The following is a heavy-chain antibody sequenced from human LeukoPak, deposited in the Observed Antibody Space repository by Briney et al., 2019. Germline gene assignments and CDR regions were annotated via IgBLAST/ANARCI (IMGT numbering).Heavy chain of an antibody. CDR3: ARDGPRVRDDYYGSGSYYPYGMDV. V-gene: IGHV4-4*07. D-gene: IGHD3-10*01. CDR2: IYTSGST. Sequence: KSSETLSLTCTVSGGSISSYYWSWIRQPAGKGLEWIGRIYTSGSTNYNPSLKSRVTMSVDTSKNQFSLKLSSVTAADTAVYYCARDGPRVRDDYYGSGSYYPYGMDVWGQGTTVTVSS. J-gene: IGHJ6*02. CDR1: GGSISSYY.